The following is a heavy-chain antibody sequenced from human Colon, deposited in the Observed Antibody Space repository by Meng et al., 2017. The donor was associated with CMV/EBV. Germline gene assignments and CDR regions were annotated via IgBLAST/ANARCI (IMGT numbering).Heavy chain of an antibody. CDR1: GFTFSSYW. CDR3: ARDRYRYCSSTSCYYYGMDV. J-gene: IGHJ6*02. D-gene: IGHD2-2*01. Sequence: GGSLRLSCAASGFTFSSYWMSWVRQAPGTGLEWVANIKQDGSEKYYVDSVKGRFTISRDNAKNSLYLQMNSLRAEDTAVYYCARDRYRYCSSTSCYYYGMDVWGQGTTVTVSS. CDR2: IKQDGSEK. V-gene: IGHV3-7*01.